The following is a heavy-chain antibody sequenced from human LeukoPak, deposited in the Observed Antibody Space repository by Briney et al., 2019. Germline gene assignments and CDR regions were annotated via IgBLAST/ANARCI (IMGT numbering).Heavy chain of an antibody. J-gene: IGHJ6*03. V-gene: IGHV1-18*01. CDR3: ARAQYYDFWSGYYNGYYYYYMDV. D-gene: IGHD3-3*01. CDR1: GYTFTSYS. CDR2: ISAYNGNT. Sequence: ASVNVSCKASGYTFTSYSISWVRQAPGQGLEWMGWISAYNGNTNYAQKLQGRVTMTTDTSTSTAYMELRSLRSDDTAVYYCARAQYYDFWSGYYNGYYYYYMDVWGKGTTVTVSS.